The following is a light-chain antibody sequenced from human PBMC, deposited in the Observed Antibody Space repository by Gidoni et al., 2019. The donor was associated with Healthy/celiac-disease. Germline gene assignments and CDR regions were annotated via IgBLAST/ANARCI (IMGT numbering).Light chain of an antibody. CDR3: QQYNNWPR. CDR2: GAS. CDR1: QSVSSN. J-gene: IGKJ1*01. Sequence: ELVMTQSPATLSVSPGDRATLSCRASQSVSSNLAWYQQKPGQAPRLLIYGASTRATGIPARVSGSGSGTEFTLTISSLQSEDFAVYYGQQYNNWPRFGQGTKVEIK. V-gene: IGKV3-15*01.